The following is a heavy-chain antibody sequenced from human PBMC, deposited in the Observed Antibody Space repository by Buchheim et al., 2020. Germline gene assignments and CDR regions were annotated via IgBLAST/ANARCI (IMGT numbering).Heavy chain of an antibody. V-gene: IGHV5-10-1*01. CDR1: GYSFTSYW. CDR2: IDPSDSYT. J-gene: IGHJ4*02. CDR3: ARRDYGDYVPFDY. D-gene: IGHD4-17*01. Sequence: EVQLVQSGAEVKKPGESLRISCKGSGYSFTSYWISWVRQMPGKGLEWMGRIDPSDSYTNYSPSFQGHVTIPADQYISSAYPQWSSLKASDTAMYYCARRDYGDYVPFDYWGQGTL.